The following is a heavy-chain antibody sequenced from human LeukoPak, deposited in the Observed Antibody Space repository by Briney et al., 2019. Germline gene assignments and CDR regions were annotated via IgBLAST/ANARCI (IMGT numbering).Heavy chain of an antibody. V-gene: IGHV4-59*01. Sequence: SETLSLTCAVYGGSFSGYYWSWIRQPPGKGLEWIGFFYNSGSTNYNPSLKSRVTISVDTSKSQFSLKLSSVTAADTAVYYCARGAAGTREFDSWGQGTLVTVSS. CDR2: FYNSGST. CDR1: GGSFSGYY. D-gene: IGHD6-13*01. CDR3: ARGAAGTREFDS. J-gene: IGHJ4*02.